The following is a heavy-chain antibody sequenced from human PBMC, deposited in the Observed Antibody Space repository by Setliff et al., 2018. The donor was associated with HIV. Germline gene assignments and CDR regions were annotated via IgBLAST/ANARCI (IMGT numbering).Heavy chain of an antibody. CDR3: TRDLWGDDYYYNNMDV. Sequence: SETLSLTCSVSGASITSHNWSWIRQAAGKGLEWIGRIYTRGNTNYNPSLRSRVTMSVDTSKNQFSLKVTSVTAADTAVYYCTRDLWGDDYYYNNMDVWGKGTTVTV. CDR1: GASITSHN. D-gene: IGHD2-21*02. V-gene: IGHV4-4*07. J-gene: IGHJ6*03. CDR2: IYTRGNT.